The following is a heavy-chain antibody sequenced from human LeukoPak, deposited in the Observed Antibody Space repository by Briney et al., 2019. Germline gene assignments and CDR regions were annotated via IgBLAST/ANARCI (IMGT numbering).Heavy chain of an antibody. V-gene: IGHV1-46*01. CDR3: ASSSIAAAGMDY. CDR2: INPSGGST. CDR1: GYTFTDYY. Sequence: ASVKVSCKASGYTFTDYYIHWVRQAPGQGLEWMGIINPSGGSTSYAQKFQGRVTMTRDTSTSTVYMELSSLRSEDTAVYYCASSSIAAAGMDYWGQGTLVTVSS. D-gene: IGHD6-13*01. J-gene: IGHJ4*02.